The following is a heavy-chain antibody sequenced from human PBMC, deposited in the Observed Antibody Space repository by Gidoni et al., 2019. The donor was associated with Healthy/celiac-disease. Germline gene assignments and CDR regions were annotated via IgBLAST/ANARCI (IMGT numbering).Heavy chain of an antibody. Sequence: EVHLVESGGGLVQPGGSLRLSCAASGFTFSSYWLRWVRQAPGKGLEWVANIKQDGSEKYYVDSVKGRFTSARDNAKNSLYLQMNSLRAEDTAVYYCARDWNFWSGYLTYYYGMDVWGQGTTVTVSS. J-gene: IGHJ6*02. CDR1: GFTFSSYW. V-gene: IGHV3-7*01. CDR2: IKQDGSEK. CDR3: ARDWNFWSGYLTYYYGMDV. D-gene: IGHD3-3*01.